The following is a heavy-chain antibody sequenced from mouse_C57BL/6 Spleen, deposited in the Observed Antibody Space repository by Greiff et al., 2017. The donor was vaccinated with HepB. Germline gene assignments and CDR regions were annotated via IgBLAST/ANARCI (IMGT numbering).Heavy chain of an antibody. Sequence: DVHLVESGGGLVKPGGSLKLSCAASGFTFSDYGMHWVRQAPEKGLAWVAYISSGSSTIYYADTVKGRFTISRDNAKNTLFLQMTSLRSEDTAMYYCARREFAYWGQGTLVTVSA. V-gene: IGHV5-17*01. CDR2: ISSGSSTI. CDR1: GFTFSDYG. J-gene: IGHJ3*01. CDR3: ARREFAY.